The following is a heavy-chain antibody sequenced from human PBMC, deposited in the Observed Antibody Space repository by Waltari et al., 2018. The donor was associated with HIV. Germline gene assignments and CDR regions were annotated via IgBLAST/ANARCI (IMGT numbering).Heavy chain of an antibody. D-gene: IGHD5-12*01. J-gene: IGHJ4*02. V-gene: IGHV1-3*01. CDR2: INVGTIFS. CDR3: AGGSAWLVNVLEI. CDR1: VINFPAAA. Sequence: QVQLVQSVAEVKKPGASVKVSCRASVINFPAAAVHWVRQAPGQGLEWLGSINVGTIFSRYSQMFQGRLTFTRDTSETTIFMELRSLKSEDTAVYFCAGGSAWLVNVLEIWGQGTLVTVSS.